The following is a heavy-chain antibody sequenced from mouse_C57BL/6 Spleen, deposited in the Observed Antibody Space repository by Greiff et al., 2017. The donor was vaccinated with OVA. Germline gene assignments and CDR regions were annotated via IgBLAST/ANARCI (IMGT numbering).Heavy chain of an antibody. D-gene: IGHD1-1*01. CDR2: INYDGSST. CDR1: GFPFSDYY. J-gene: IGHJ2*01. Sequence: EVKLMESEGGLVQPGRSMKLSCTASGFPFSDYYMAWVRQVPEKGLEWVANINYDGSSTSYLDSLKSSFIISRDNAKNILYLQMSSRKSEDTATYYCARYYWSISLDDWGQGTTLTVSS. CDR3: ARYYWSISLDD. V-gene: IGHV5-16*01.